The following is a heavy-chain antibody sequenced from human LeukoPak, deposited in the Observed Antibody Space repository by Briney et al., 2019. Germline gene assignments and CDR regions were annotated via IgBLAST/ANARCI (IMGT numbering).Heavy chain of an antibody. CDR2: FDPGDGER. V-gene: IGHV1-24*01. CDR1: GYTLTELS. D-gene: IGHD3-10*01. CDR3: ATLMFRGVIGDNYFGMDV. Sequence: ASVKVSCKASGYTLTELSMHWVRQAPGKGLEWMGGFDPGDGERIYAQKFQGRLTMTEDTSTDTAYMELSSLRSEDTAEYYCATLMFRGVIGDNYFGMDVWGKGTTVTVSS. J-gene: IGHJ6*04.